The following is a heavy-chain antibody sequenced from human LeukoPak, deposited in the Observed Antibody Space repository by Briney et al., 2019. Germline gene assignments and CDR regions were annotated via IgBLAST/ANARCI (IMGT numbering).Heavy chain of an antibody. V-gene: IGHV3-33*01. Sequence: GGSLRLSCAASGFTFSSYGMHWVRQAPGKGLEWVAVMWIDGSNIYYADSVKGRFTISRDNSKNTLYLQMNSLRAEDTAVYYCARDYSSSWLRFFDYWGQGTLVTVSS. CDR3: ARDYSSSWLRFFDY. CDR2: MWIDGSNI. J-gene: IGHJ4*02. D-gene: IGHD6-6*01. CDR1: GFTFSSYG.